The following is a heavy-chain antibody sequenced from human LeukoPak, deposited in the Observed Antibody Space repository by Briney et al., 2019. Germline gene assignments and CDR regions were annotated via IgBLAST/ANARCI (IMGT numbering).Heavy chain of an antibody. D-gene: IGHD4-17*01. CDR3: ARDFEFGDENDC. CDR1: GFTFSSYW. V-gene: IGHV3-7*03. Sequence: PGGSLRLSCAASGFTFSSYWMSWVRQAPGRGLEWVANIKKDGSDKFHVDSVKGRFTISRDNGKDSLYLQMNSLRVEDTAVYYCARDFEFGDENDCWGQGALVTVSS. CDR2: IKKDGSDK. J-gene: IGHJ4*02.